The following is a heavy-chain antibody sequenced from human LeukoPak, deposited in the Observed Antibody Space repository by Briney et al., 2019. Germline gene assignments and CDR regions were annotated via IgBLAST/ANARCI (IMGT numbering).Heavy chain of an antibody. D-gene: IGHD2-21*01. CDR1: GGSISSGDYY. J-gene: IGHJ4*02. CDR3: ARDLYGGGDCYED. V-gene: IGHV4-30-4*08. Sequence: SQTLSLTCTVSGGSISSGDYYWSWIRQPPGKGREWIGYIYYSGSTYYNPSLKSRVTTSVDTSKNQFSLKLSSVTAADTAVYYCARDLYGGGDCYEDWGQGTLVTVSS. CDR2: IYYSGST.